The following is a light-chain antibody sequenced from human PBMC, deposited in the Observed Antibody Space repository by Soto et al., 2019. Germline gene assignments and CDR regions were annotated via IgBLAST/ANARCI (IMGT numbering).Light chain of an antibody. CDR3: QSYDSSLSGSVV. V-gene: IGLV1-40*01. J-gene: IGLJ2*01. CDR2: GNS. CDR1: SSKNGAGYD. Sequence: QSVLTQPPSVSWAPGQEVPLPCTGGSSKNGAGYDVHWYQQLPGTAPKLLIYGNSNRPSGVPDRFSGSKSGTSASLAITGLQAEDEADYYCQSYDSSLSGSVVFGGGTKVTVL.